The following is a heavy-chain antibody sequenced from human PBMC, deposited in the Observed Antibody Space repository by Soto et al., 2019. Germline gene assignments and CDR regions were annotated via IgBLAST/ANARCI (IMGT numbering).Heavy chain of an antibody. V-gene: IGHV3-11*01. CDR2: ISSSGSTI. J-gene: IGHJ6*02. CDR1: GFTFSDYY. CDR3: ASTPKSYYCYGMDV. Sequence: GGSLRLSCAASGFTFSDYYMSWIRQAPGKGLEWVSYISSSGSTIYYADSVKGRFTISRDNAKNSLYLQMNSLRAEDTAVYYCASTPKSYYCYGMDVWGQGTTVTVSS.